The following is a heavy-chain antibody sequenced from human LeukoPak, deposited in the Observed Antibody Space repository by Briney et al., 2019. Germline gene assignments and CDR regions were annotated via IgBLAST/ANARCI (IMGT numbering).Heavy chain of an antibody. CDR1: GXTFASYA. Sequence: GGSLRLSCAGSGXTFASYAMHWVRQGPGKRLEWVAFISSDGSTANYRDSVKGRFTLSRDNSKNTLSLQMNSLRTEDTAVYYCAKGRDSGNFIIDYWGQGTLVTVSS. D-gene: IGHD3-10*01. CDR2: ISSDGSTA. CDR3: AKGRDSGNFIIDY. J-gene: IGHJ4*02. V-gene: IGHV3-30-3*01.